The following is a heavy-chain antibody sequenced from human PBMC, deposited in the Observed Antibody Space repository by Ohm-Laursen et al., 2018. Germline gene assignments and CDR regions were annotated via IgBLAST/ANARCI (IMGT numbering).Heavy chain of an antibody. CDR2: ISRSGDST. CDR1: GFTFSSYA. V-gene: IGHV3-23*01. D-gene: IGHD4/OR15-4a*01. CDR3: ARVSNYPRKDFQH. Sequence: SLRLSCAASGFTFSSYAMSWVRQAPGKGLEWVSAISRSGDSTYYADSVKGRFTVSRDNSKNTLYLQMNSLRADDTAVYYCARVSNYPRKDFQHWGQGTLVTVSS. J-gene: IGHJ1*01.